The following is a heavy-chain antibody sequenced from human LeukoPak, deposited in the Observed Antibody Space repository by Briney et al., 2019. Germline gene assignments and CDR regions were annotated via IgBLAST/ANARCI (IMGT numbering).Heavy chain of an antibody. J-gene: IGHJ1*01. Sequence: GGSLRLSGAASGFTVSSNYMSWVRQAPGKGLEWVSVIYSGGSTYYADSVKGRFTISRDNSKNTLYLQMNSLRAEDTAVYYCARDDSSSWYYFQHWGQGTLVTVSS. CDR2: IYSGGST. CDR3: ARDDSSSWYYFQH. V-gene: IGHV3-53*01. D-gene: IGHD6-13*01. CDR1: GFTVSSNY.